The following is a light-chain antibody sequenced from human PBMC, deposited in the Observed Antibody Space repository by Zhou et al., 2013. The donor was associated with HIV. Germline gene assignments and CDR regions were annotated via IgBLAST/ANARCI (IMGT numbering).Light chain of an antibody. V-gene: IGKV1-27*01. CDR2: TAS. J-gene: IGKJ1*01. CDR1: QGIGYS. Sequence: DIQMTQSPSSLSASVGDRVTITCRASQGIGYSLAWYQQKPGKVPKLLIYTASILQSGVPSRFSGVGSGTDFTLTISSLQPEDVATYYCQKYDSAPRTFGQGTKVEIK. CDR3: QKYDSAPRT.